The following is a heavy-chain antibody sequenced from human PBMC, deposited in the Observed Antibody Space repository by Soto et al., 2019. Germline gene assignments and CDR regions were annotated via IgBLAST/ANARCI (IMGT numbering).Heavy chain of an antibody. CDR2: INDSGST. D-gene: IGHD6-13*01. J-gene: IGHJ4*02. CDR3: ERGIRYSRSWPFDY. V-gene: IGHV4-34*01. CDR1: GGSFSGYY. Sequence: QVQLQQWGAGLLKPSETLSLTCAVYGGSFSGYYWSWIRQPPGTGLEWIGEINDSGSTNYNPSLKSRVTISVDTSKKQFSMKLSTMTAADTAVYYCERGIRYSRSWPFDYWGQGTLGTVSS.